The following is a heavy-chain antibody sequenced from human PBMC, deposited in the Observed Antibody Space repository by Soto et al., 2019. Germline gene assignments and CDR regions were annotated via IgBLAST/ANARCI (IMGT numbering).Heavy chain of an antibody. D-gene: IGHD4-4*01. V-gene: IGHV3-23*01. CDR2: IGGSGGNT. CDR3: ARVASDYINSADH. CDR1: GFIFNSYA. Sequence: GGSLRLSCAASGFIFNSYAMTWVRQAPGKGLEWVSAIGGSGGNTYYAASVKGRFTISRDNSKDTVDLEMNRLRVDDTAVYFCARVASDYINSADHWGQGILVTVSS. J-gene: IGHJ4*02.